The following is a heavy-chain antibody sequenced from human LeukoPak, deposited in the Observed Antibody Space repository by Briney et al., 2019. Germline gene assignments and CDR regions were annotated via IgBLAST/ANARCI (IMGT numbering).Heavy chain of an antibody. CDR3: ARDLYRTVVVPHYFDY. J-gene: IGHJ4*02. Sequence: GGSLRLSCAASGFTFDDYGLSWVRQVPGKGLEWVSGLNWNGASTGYADSVKGRFTISRDNAKNSLYLQMNSLRAEDTAVYYCARDLYRTVVVPHYFDYWGQGTLVTVSS. V-gene: IGHV3-20*04. CDR1: GFTFDDYG. CDR2: LNWNGAST. D-gene: IGHD3-22*01.